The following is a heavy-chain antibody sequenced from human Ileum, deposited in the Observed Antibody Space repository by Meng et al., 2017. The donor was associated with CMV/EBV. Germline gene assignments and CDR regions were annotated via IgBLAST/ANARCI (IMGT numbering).Heavy chain of an antibody. Sequence: GESLKISCAASGFTFSSYSMNWVRQAPGKGLEWVSSISSSSSYIYYADSVKGRFTISRDNAKNSLYLQMNSLRAEDTAVYYCAREGESWSIVVVRDYYYYGIDVWGQGTTVTVSS. CDR3: AREGESWSIVVVRDYYYYGIDV. CDR2: ISSSSSYI. D-gene: IGHD3-22*01. V-gene: IGHV3-21*01. CDR1: GFTFSSYS. J-gene: IGHJ6*02.